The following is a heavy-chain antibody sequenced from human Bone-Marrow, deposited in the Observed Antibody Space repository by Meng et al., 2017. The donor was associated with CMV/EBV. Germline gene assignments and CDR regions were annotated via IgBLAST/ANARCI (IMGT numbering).Heavy chain of an antibody. V-gene: IGHV3-9*03. J-gene: IGHJ3*02. Sequence: SLKISCAASGFTFDDYAMHRVRQAPGKGLEWVSGISWNSGSIGYADSVKGRFTISRDNAKNSLYLEMNSLRAEDMALYYCAKGTIELGYCSSTSCLGDAFDIWGQGTMVTVSS. D-gene: IGHD2-2*01. CDR1: GFTFDDYA. CDR2: ISWNSGSI. CDR3: AKGTIELGYCSSTSCLGDAFDI.